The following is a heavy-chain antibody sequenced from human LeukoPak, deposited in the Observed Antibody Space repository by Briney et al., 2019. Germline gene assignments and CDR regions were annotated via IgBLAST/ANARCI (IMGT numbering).Heavy chain of an antibody. Sequence: ASVKVSCKASGYTFTSYGISWVRQAPGQGLEWMGWISAYNGNTNYAQKLQGRVTMTTDTSTSTAYMELRSLRSDDTAVYYCARDYYYDSSGLAATHYYYYYMDVWGKGTTVTVSS. V-gene: IGHV1-18*01. CDR2: ISAYNGNT. CDR1: GYTFTSYG. J-gene: IGHJ6*03. D-gene: IGHD3-22*01. CDR3: ARDYYYDSSGLAATHYYYYYMDV.